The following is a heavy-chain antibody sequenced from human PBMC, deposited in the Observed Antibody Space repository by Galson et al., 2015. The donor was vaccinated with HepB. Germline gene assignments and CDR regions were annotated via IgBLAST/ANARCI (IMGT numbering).Heavy chain of an antibody. J-gene: IGHJ4*02. Sequence: QSGAEVKKPGASVKVSCKASGYTFTCYGISWVRQAPGQGLEWMGWISAYNGNTNYAQKLQGRVTMTTDTSTSTACMELRSLRSDDTAVYYCARENSSSWYDFDYWGQGTLVTVSS. CDR3: ARENSSSWYDFDY. CDR1: GYTFTCYG. CDR2: ISAYNGNT. D-gene: IGHD6-13*01. V-gene: IGHV1-18*01.